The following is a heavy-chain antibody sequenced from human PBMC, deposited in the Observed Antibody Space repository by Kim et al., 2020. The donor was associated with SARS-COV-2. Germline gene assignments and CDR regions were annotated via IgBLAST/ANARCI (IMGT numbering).Heavy chain of an antibody. CDR3: ARGYSTDAFDI. V-gene: IGHV3-7*04. CDR2: K. Sequence: KYYVDSVKGRFTISRDNAKNSLYLQMNSLRAEDTAVYYCARGYSTDAFDIWGQGTMVTVSS. J-gene: IGHJ3*02. D-gene: IGHD6-13*01.